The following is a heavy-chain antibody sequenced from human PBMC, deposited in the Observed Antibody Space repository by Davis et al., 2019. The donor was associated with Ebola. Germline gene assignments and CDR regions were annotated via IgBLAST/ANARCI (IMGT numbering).Heavy chain of an antibody. J-gene: IGHJ4*02. Sequence: GESLKISCAASGFTFSGSAMHWVRQASGKGLEWVGRIRSKANSYATAYAASVKGRFTISRDDSKNTAYLQMNSLKTEDTAVYYCTRLPGTTFPFDYWGQGTLVTVSS. V-gene: IGHV3-73*01. D-gene: IGHD1-7*01. CDR2: IRSKANSYAT. CDR3: TRLPGTTFPFDY. CDR1: GFTFSGSA.